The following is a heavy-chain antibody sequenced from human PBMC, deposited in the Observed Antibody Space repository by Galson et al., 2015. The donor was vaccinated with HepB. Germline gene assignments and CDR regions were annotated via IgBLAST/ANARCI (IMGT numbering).Heavy chain of an antibody. J-gene: IGHJ2*01. D-gene: IGHD1-26*01. CDR1: GSTFSNQG. Sequence: SVKVSCKASGSTFSNQGISWVRQAPGQGLEWMGWVSGQNGNIKYGQNVQGRVTMTTDISTSTAYMELRSLTSDDTAVYYCARAWYSGRVGWYSDLWGRGTLVTVSS. V-gene: IGHV1-18*01. CDR3: ARAWYSGRVGWYSDL. CDR2: VSGQNGNI.